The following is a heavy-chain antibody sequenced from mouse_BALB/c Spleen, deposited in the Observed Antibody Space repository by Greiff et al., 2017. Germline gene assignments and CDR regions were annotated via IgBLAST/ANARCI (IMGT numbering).Heavy chain of an antibody. CDR2: ISNGGGST. CDR1: GFTFSSYT. J-gene: IGHJ3*01. V-gene: IGHV5-12-2*01. D-gene: IGHD4-1*01. CDR3: ARQANWDVWFAY. Sequence: EVQVVESGGGLVQPGGSLKLSCAASGFTFSSYTMSWVRQTPEKRLEWVAYISNGGGSTYYPDTVKGRFTISRDNAKNTLYLQMSSLKSEDTAMYYCARQANWDVWFAYWGQGTLVTVSA.